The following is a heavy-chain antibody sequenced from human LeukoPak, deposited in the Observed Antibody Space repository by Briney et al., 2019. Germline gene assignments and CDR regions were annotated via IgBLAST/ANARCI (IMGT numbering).Heavy chain of an antibody. J-gene: IGHJ4*02. Sequence: SETLSLTCAVSGGSISSSNWWSWVRQPPGKGLEWIGEIYHSGSTNYNPSLKSRVTISVDKSKNQFSLKLSSVTAADTAVYYCARESSSWYRGYFDYWGQGTLVTVSS. D-gene: IGHD6-13*01. CDR1: GGSISSSNW. CDR2: IYHSGST. V-gene: IGHV4-4*02. CDR3: ARESSSWYRGYFDY.